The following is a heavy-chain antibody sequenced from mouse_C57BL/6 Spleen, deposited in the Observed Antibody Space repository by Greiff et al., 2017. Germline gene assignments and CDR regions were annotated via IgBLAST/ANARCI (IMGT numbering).Heavy chain of an antibody. Sequence: EVKLVEPGGGLVQPGGSMKLSCAASGFTFSDDWMDWVSQSPEQGLEWVAEIRNKANNHATYYAVSVKGRFTISRDDSKSSVYLQMNSLRAEDTGSYYCTRGSIYAMDDWGQGTSVTVSS. J-gene: IGHJ4*01. D-gene: IGHD1-1*02. CDR1: GFTFSDDW. CDR2: IRNKANNHAT. V-gene: IGHV6-6*01. CDR3: TRGSIYAMDD.